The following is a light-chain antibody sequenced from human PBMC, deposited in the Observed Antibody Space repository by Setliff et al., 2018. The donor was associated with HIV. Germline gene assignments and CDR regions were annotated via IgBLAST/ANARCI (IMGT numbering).Light chain of an antibody. Sequence: QSALAQTASVSGSPGQSITIACTGTTSDIAAFKYISWYQQHPGTAPKLRIYEVSNRPSGVSYRFSGSKSGNTASLTISGLQAEDEADYYCSSYTSTDTWVVGGGTK. CDR3: SSYTSTDTWV. J-gene: IGLJ3*02. CDR1: TSDIAAFKY. CDR2: EVS. V-gene: IGLV2-14*03.